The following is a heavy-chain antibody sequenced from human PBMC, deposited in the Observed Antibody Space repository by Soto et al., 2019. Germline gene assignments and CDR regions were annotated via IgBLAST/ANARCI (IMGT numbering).Heavy chain of an antibody. V-gene: IGHV4-34*01. Sequence: SETLSLTCAGYGGSFSGYYWSWIRQPPGKGLEWIGEINHSGSTNYNPSLKSRVTISVDTSKNQFSLNLSSVTAADTAVYYCARGRGSGSRYYYYYGMDVWGKGTTVTVSS. D-gene: IGHD3-10*01. J-gene: IGHJ6*04. CDR1: GGSFSGYY. CDR3: ARGRGSGSRYYYYYGMDV. CDR2: INHSGST.